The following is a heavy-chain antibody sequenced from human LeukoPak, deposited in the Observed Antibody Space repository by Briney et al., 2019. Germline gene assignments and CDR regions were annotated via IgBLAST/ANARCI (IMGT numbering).Heavy chain of an antibody. Sequence: GGSLRLSCAASGFTFSSYAMHWVRQAPGKGLEWVAVISYDGSNKYYADSVKGRFTISRDNSKNTLYLQMNSLRAEDTAVYYCARGHDVVVHWGQGTLVTVSS. D-gene: IGHD2-2*01. CDR3: ARGHDVVVH. CDR1: GFTFSSYA. V-gene: IGHV3-30-3*01. CDR2: ISYDGSNK. J-gene: IGHJ4*02.